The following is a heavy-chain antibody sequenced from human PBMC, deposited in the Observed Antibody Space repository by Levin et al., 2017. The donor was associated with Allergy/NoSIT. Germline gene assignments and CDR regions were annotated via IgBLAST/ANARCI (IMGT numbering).Heavy chain of an antibody. V-gene: IGHV3-48*01. CDR3: ALGSNTAMVDY. J-gene: IGHJ4*02. CDR2: ISSSSSTI. Sequence: GGSLRLSCAASGFTFSSYSMNWVRQAPGKGLEWVSYISSSSSTIYYADSVKGRFTISRDNAKNSLYLQMNSPRAEDTTVYYCALGSNTAMVDYWGQGTLVTVSS. D-gene: IGHD5-18*01. CDR1: GFTFSSYS.